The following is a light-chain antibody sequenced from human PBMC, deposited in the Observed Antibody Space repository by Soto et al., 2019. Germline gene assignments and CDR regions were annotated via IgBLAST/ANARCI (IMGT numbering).Light chain of an antibody. CDR3: QQYGSSPPIT. V-gene: IGKV3-15*01. CDR1: ENVRTF. J-gene: IGKJ5*01. CDR2: GAS. Sequence: PGERATLSCSASENVRTFVDWYQQKPGQAPRLLIHGASTRATDFPARFSGSGSGTEFTLTISSLQSEDFAVYYCQQYGSSPPITFGQGTRLEIK.